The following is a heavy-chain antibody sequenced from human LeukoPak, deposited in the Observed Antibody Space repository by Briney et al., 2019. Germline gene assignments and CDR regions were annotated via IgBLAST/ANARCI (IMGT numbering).Heavy chain of an antibody. Sequence: ASVKVSCKASGGTFSSYAISGVRQAPGQGLEWMGIINPSGGSTSYAQKFQGRVTMTTDTSTSTAYMELRSLRSDDTAVYYCARGHAGAPRKYSTSGYFDYWGQGTLVTVSS. CDR2: INPSGGST. V-gene: IGHV1-46*01. J-gene: IGHJ4*02. CDR3: ARGHAGAPRKYSTSGYFDY. CDR1: GGTFSSYA. D-gene: IGHD6-6*01.